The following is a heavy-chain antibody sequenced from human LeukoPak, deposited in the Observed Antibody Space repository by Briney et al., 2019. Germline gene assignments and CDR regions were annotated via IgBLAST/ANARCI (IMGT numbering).Heavy chain of an antibody. D-gene: IGHD2-2*01. V-gene: IGHV3-9*01. CDR3: AKVAGYQLHEYYFDY. CDR1: GFTFDDYA. CDR2: ISWNSGSI. Sequence: PGRSLRLSCAASGFTFDDYAMHWVRQAPGKGLEWVSGISWNSGSIGYADSVKGRFTISRDNAKNSLYLQMNSLRAEDTALYYCAKVAGYQLHEYYFDYWAREPWSPSPQ. J-gene: IGHJ4*02.